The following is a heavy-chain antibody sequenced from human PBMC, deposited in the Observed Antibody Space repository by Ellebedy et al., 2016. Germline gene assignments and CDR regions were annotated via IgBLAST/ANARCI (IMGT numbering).Heavy chain of an antibody. J-gene: IGHJ2*01. CDR3: AKDGGLGRWLLGWYFDL. Sequence: GGSLRLSXAASGFTFSSYGMHWVRQAPGKGLEWVAVISFDGSNKYYADSVKGRFTISRDNSKNTLYLQMNSLRAEDTAVYYCAKDGGLGRWLLGWYFDLWGRGTLVTVPS. CDR1: GFTFSSYG. D-gene: IGHD5-24*01. CDR2: ISFDGSNK. V-gene: IGHV3-30*18.